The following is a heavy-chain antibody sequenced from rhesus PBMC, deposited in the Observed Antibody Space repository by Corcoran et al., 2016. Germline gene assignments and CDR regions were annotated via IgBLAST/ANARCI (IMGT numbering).Heavy chain of an antibody. V-gene: IGHV4-169*01. CDR2: IYCSGSST. J-gene: IGHJ4*01. D-gene: IGHD2-21*01. Sequence: QLQLQESGPGLVKPSETLSVTCAVSGGSISRSYWSWIRQAPGKGLEWIGYIYCSGSSTNYNPSLKSLVTLSVDTSKNQRSLKLSAGTAADTAVYYCARGGGYCTGSGCYPFDYWGQGVLVTVSS. CDR3: ARGGGYCTGSGCYPFDY. CDR1: GGSISRSY.